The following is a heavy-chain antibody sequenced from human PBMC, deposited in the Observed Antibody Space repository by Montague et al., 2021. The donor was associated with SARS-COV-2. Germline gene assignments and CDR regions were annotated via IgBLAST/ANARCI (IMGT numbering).Heavy chain of an antibody. D-gene: IGHD3-9*01. Sequence: SETLSLTCTVSGGPISSYYWSWIRQPPGKGLEWIGYIYYSGSTNYNPSLKSRVTISVDTSKNQFSLKLSSVTAADTAVYYCARTGLGDYDILTGYTVNAFDIWGQGTTVTVSS. CDR2: IYYSGST. CDR3: ARTGLGDYDILTGYTVNAFDI. J-gene: IGHJ3*02. V-gene: IGHV4-59*01. CDR1: GGPISSYY.